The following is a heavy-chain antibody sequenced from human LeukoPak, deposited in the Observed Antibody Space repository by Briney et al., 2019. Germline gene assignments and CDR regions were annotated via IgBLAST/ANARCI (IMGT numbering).Heavy chain of an antibody. CDR3: AKDPPRAYDFWSGYYTGVYDY. Sequence: GGSLRLSCAASGFTFSSYAMSWARQAPGKGLEWVSAISGSGGSTYYADSVKGRFTISRDNSKNTLYLQMNSLRAEDTAVYYCAKDPPRAYDFWSGYYTGVYDYWGQGTLVTVSS. V-gene: IGHV3-23*01. D-gene: IGHD3-3*01. CDR2: ISGSGGST. CDR1: GFTFSSYA. J-gene: IGHJ4*02.